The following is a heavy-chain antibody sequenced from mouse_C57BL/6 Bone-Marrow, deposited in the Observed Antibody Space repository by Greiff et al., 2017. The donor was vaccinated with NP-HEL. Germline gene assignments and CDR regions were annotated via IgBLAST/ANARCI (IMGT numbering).Heavy chain of an antibody. V-gene: IGHV1-64*01. D-gene: IGHD6-1*01. CDR2: IHPNSGST. CDR1: GYTFTSYW. Sequence: QVQLQQPGAELVKPGASVKLSCKASGYTFTSYWMHWVKQRPGQGLEWIGMIHPNSGSTNYNEKFKSKATLTVDKSSSTAYMQLSSLTSEDSAVYYCARRGDGLYYFDYWGQGTTLTVSS. CDR3: ARRGDGLYYFDY. J-gene: IGHJ2*01.